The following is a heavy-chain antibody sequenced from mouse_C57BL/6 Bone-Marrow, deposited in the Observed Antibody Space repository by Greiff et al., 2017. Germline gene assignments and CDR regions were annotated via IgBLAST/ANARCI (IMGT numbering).Heavy chain of an antibody. CDR2: IDPSDSYN. Sequence: VKLQQPGAELVMPGASVKLSCKASGYTFTSYWMHWVKQRPGQGLAWIGEIDPSDSYNNYNQKFKGKSTLTVDKSSSTAYMQLSSLTSEDSAVYYCARGGYYAMDYWGQGTSVTVSS. CDR3: ARGGYYAMDY. V-gene: IGHV1-69*01. J-gene: IGHJ4*01. CDR1: GYTFTSYW.